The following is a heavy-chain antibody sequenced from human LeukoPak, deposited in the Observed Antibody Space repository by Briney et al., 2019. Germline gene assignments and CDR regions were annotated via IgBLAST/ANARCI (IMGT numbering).Heavy chain of an antibody. D-gene: IGHD3-3*01. J-gene: IGHJ3*02. Sequence: SETLSLTCTVSGGSISSGGYYWSWIRQPPGKGLEWIGYIYHSGSTYYNPSLKSRVTISVDRSKNQFSLKLSSVTAADTAVYYCASWGKPSGYPDAFDIWGQGTMVTVSS. CDR1: GGSISSGGYY. CDR2: IYHSGST. CDR3: ASWGKPSGYPDAFDI. V-gene: IGHV4-30-2*01.